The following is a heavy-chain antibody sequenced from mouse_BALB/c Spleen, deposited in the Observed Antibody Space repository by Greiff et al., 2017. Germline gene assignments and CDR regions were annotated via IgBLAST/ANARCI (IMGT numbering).Heavy chain of an antibody. Sequence: VQLQQSGAELVRSGASVKLSCTASGFNIKDYYMHWVKQRPEQGLEWIGWIDPENGDTEYAPKFQGKATMTADTSSNTAYLQLSSLTSEDTAFYYCNAYYGNYDYAMDYWGQGTSVTVSS. CDR1: GFNIKDYY. CDR2: IDPENGDT. J-gene: IGHJ4*01. CDR3: NAYYGNYDYAMDY. V-gene: IGHV14-4*02. D-gene: IGHD2-1*01.